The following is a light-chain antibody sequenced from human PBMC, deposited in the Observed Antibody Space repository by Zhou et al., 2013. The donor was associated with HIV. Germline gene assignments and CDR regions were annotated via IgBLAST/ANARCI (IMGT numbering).Light chain of an antibody. Sequence: EVVMTQSPSTLSVSPGERASLSCRASQSIRTNLAWYQQKPGQSPRLLIFGASSRATGIPDRFSASGSGTDFTLTISRLEPEDVGVYHCQQYGGSRTFGQGTKVEI. CDR1: QSIRTN. CDR2: GAS. J-gene: IGKJ1*01. CDR3: QQYGGSRT. V-gene: IGKV3-20*01.